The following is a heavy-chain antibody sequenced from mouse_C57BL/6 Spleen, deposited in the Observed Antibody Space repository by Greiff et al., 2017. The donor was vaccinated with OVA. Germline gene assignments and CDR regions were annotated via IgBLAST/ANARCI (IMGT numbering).Heavy chain of an antibody. J-gene: IGHJ2*01. V-gene: IGHV6-3*01. CDR2: IRLKSDNYAT. D-gene: IGHD1-1*01. CDR1: GFTFSNYW. CDR3: TGVDGSRNY. Sequence: EVKLVESGGGLVQPGGSMKLSCVASGFTFSNYWMNWVRQSPEKGLEWVAQIRLKSDNYATHYAESVKGRFTISRDDSKSSVYLQMNNLRAEDTGIYYCTGVDGSRNYWGQGTTLTVSS.